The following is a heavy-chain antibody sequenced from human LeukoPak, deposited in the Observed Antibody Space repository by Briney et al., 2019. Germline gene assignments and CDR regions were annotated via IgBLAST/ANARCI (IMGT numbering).Heavy chain of an antibody. J-gene: IGHJ4*02. D-gene: IGHD5-24*01. CDR2: IYGGGNI. V-gene: IGHV3-53*01. CDR1: GFTVSSNY. CDR3: ARGDGYNYLYYFDY. Sequence: GGSLRLSCAASGFTVSSNYMNWVRQAPGKGLEWVSVIYGGGNIYYADSGKGRFTISRDNSKNTLYLQLNSLRAEDKAVYYSARGDGYNYLYYFDYWGQGTLVTVSS.